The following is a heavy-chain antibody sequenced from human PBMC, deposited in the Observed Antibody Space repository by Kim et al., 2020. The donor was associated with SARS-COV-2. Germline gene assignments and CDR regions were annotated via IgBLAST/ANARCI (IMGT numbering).Heavy chain of an antibody. CDR3: ARNVLHLVVLVPGTELGY. D-gene: IGHD2-15*01. CDR1: GYSFTDYG. Sequence: ASVKVSCQTSGYSFTDYGLHWVRQAPGQRFEWMGWINTDNGNTKYSQKFQGRLTITRDTSATTTYMELSSLRSEDTALYYCARNVLHLVVLVPGTELGYWGQGTLVTVSS. J-gene: IGHJ4*02. CDR2: INTDNGNT. V-gene: IGHV1-3*04.